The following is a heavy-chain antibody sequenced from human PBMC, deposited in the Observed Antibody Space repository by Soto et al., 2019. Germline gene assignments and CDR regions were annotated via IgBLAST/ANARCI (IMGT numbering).Heavy chain of an antibody. D-gene: IGHD3-10*01. CDR2: INDSGNI. Sequence: QVQLQQWGAGLLKPSETLSLTCAVYGGSFSGYQWSWIRQTPGKGLEWIGEINDSGNINYNPSLKRRVTILLDTPKKQISLKLSSVTAADTAVYYCARGLILWFGELSRRGGYYYDMDVWGKGTTVIVSS. CDR1: GGSFSGYQ. J-gene: IGHJ6*03. V-gene: IGHV4-34*01. CDR3: ARGLILWFGELSRRGGYYYDMDV.